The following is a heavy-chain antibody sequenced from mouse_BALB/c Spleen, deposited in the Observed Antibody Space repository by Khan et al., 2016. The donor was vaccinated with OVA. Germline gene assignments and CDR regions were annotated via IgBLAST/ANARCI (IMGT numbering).Heavy chain of an antibody. V-gene: IGHV1-18*01. CDR2: INPYNGGT. J-gene: IGHJ4*01. D-gene: IGHD2-3*01. CDR1: GYSFTGYT. CDR3: ARGDGYYDAMDY. Sequence: VRLQQSGPELVKPGASMKISCKASGYSFTGYTVNWVKQSHGKNLEWIGLINPYNGGTTYNQKFKGKATLTVDKSSSTAYMELLSLTSEDCVVYYCARGDGYYDAMDYWGQGTSVTVSS.